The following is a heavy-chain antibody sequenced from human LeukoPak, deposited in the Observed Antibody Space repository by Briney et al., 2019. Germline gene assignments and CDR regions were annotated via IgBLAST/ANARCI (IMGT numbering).Heavy chain of an antibody. Sequence: PGGSLRLSCIASGFTFSSYAMSWVRQAPGKGLEWVSVISGRGGSTYYADSVKGRFTISRDDSKITLHLQMNSLRAEDTAVYYCAKDYLDIVVVPAALDAFDIWGQGTMVTVSS. CDR2: ISGRGGST. V-gene: IGHV3-23*01. CDR1: GFTFSSYA. CDR3: AKDYLDIVVVPAALDAFDI. D-gene: IGHD2-2*03. J-gene: IGHJ3*02.